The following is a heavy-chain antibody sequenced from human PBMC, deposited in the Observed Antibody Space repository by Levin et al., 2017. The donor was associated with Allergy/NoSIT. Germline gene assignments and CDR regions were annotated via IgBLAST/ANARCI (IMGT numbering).Heavy chain of an antibody. CDR2: INHSGST. CDR3: ARAPRPGYSSGWRRGWFDP. J-gene: IGHJ5*02. D-gene: IGHD6-19*01. V-gene: IGHV4-34*01. CDR1: GGSFSGYY. Sequence: PSQTLSLTCAVYGGSFSGYYWSWIRQPPGKGLEWIGEINHSGSTNYNPSLKSRVTISVDTFKNQFSLKLSSVTAADTAVYYCARAPRPGYSSGWRRGWFDPWGQGTLVTVSS.